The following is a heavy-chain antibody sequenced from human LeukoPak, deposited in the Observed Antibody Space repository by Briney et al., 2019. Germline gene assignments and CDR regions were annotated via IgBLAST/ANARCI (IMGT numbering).Heavy chain of an antibody. D-gene: IGHD3-22*01. CDR1: GGSISSGDYY. Sequence: SQTLSLTCTVSGGSISSGDYYWSWIRQPPGKGLEWIGYIYYSGSTYYNPSLKSRVTISVDTSKNQFSLKLSSVTAADTAVYYCARGRGDSSGYYDRAFDYWGQGTLVTVSS. CDR3: ARGRGDSSGYYDRAFDY. V-gene: IGHV4-30-4*01. CDR2: IYYSGST. J-gene: IGHJ4*02.